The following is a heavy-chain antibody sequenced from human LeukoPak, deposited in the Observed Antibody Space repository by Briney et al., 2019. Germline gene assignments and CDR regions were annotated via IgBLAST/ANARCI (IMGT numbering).Heavy chain of an antibody. Sequence: SETLSLTCTVSGYSISSGYYWGWIRQPPGKGLEWIGSLYHSGSTYYNPSLKSRVTISVDTSKNQFSLKLSSVTAADTAVYYCARERSFYSSSWSPKYYFDYWGQGTLVTVSS. V-gene: IGHV4-38-2*02. CDR1: GYSISSGYY. CDR3: ARERSFYSSSWSPKYYFDY. J-gene: IGHJ4*02. D-gene: IGHD6-13*01. CDR2: LYHSGST.